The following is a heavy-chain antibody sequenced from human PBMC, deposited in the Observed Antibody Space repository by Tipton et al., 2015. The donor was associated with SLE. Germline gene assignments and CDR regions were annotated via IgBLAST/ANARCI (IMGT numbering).Heavy chain of an antibody. D-gene: IGHD2-2*01. V-gene: IGHV1-46*01. Sequence: QLVQSGPEVKKPGASVKVSCTASGYTFSSNYIHWVRQAPGQGLGWMGIVNPDTGGTSYAQRFQGRVTVTADTSSSTVYVELSSLRFDDTAVYYCTRDTRYQHASDVWGQGTLVTVSS. J-gene: IGHJ4*02. CDR2: VNPDTGGT. CDR3: TRDTRYQHASDV. CDR1: GYTFSSNY.